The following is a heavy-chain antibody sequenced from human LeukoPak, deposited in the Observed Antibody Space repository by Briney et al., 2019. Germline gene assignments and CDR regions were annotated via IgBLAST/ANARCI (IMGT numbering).Heavy chain of an antibody. CDR1: GGSIRSTNW. D-gene: IGHD1-26*01. Sequence: SETLSLTCGVSGGSIRSTNWWSWVRQPPGQGLEWIGEISLTGETNYNPSLNGRVTMSLDGSRNQLSLTLTSVTAPDTAIYYCSRESGAFCPFGYWGQGTLVIVPP. CDR2: ISLTGET. V-gene: IGHV4-4*02. J-gene: IGHJ4*02. CDR3: SRESGAFCPFGY.